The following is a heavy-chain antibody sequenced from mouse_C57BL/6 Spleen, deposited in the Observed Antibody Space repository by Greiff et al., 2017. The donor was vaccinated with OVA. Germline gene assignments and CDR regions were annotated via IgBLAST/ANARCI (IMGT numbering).Heavy chain of an antibody. D-gene: IGHD3-2*02. CDR2: INPNNGGT. V-gene: IGHV1-18*01. J-gene: IGHJ4*01. Sequence: DVKLVESGPELVKPGASVKIPCKASGYTFTDYNMDWVKQSHGKSLEWIGDINPNNGGTIYNQKFKGKATLTVDKSSSTAYMELRSLTSEDTAVYYCARSGQLRAMDYWGQGTSVTVSS. CDR3: ARSGQLRAMDY. CDR1: GYTFTDYN.